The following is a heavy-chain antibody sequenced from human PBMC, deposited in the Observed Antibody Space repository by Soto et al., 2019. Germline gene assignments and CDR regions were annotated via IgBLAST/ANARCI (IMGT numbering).Heavy chain of an antibody. CDR1: GYTFTMYG. D-gene: IGHD3-22*01. Sequence: SVYASCKASGYTFTMYGISWVRQAPGQGLEWMGWISAYNCNTNYAQKLQGRVTMTTDTSTSTAYMELRSLRSDDTAVYYCARVVWDSSGYPNYYYYGMDVWGQGTTVTV. V-gene: IGHV1-18*04. CDR3: ARVVWDSSGYPNYYYYGMDV. J-gene: IGHJ6*02. CDR2: ISAYNCNT.